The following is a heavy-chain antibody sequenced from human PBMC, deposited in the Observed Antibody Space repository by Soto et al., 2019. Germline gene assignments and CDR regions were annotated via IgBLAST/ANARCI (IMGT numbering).Heavy chain of an antibody. D-gene: IGHD2-21*01. Sequence: IRQPPGKGLEWIGYFYYSGSTYYNPSLKSRVTISVDTSKNQFSLKLSSVTAADTAVYYCARGNVVPLDYWGQGTLVTVSS. CDR2: FYYSGST. J-gene: IGHJ4*02. CDR3: ARGNVVPLDY. V-gene: IGHV4-30-4*01.